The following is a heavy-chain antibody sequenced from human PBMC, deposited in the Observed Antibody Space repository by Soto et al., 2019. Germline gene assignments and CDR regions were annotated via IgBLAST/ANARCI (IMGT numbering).Heavy chain of an antibody. D-gene: IGHD4-17*01. Sequence: QVQLVQSGAEVKKPGSSVKVSCKASGGTFSSYAISWVRQAPGQGLEWMGGIIHIFGTANYAQKFQGRVTITADESTSTAYMELSSVRSEDTAVYYGARGPTWDYGGNSAFDIWGQGTMVTVSS. V-gene: IGHV1-69*01. J-gene: IGHJ3*02. CDR1: GGTFSSYA. CDR3: ARGPTWDYGGNSAFDI. CDR2: IIHIFGTA.